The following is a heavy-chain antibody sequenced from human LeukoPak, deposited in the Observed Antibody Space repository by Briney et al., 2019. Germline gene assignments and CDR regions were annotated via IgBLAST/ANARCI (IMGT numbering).Heavy chain of an antibody. D-gene: IGHD6-19*01. V-gene: IGHV3-23*01. Sequence: GGSLRLSCAASGFTFSTYAMSWVRQAPGKGVEWVSGISSSGDDTYYTDSVRGRFTVSRDNSRNTLYLQMHSLRGEDTALYYCVKGIAVAEIWGQGIQVTVSS. CDR2: ISSSGDDT. J-gene: IGHJ4*02. CDR1: GFTFSTYA. CDR3: VKGIAVAEI.